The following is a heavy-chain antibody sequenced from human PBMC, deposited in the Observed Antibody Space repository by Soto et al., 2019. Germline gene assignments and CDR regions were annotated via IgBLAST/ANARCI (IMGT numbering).Heavy chain of an antibody. Sequence: VQLVQSGAEVKKPGSSVKLSCKASGGTFNRYTISWVRQAPGQGLEWMGGIIPIFGTANYAQKFQGRVAIIADESTSAAYMELRSLRSEDTAVYYCALWGFRDGNHSKYKYSGMDVWGQGTTVTVSS. CDR3: ALWGFRDGNHSKYKYSGMDV. CDR1: GGTFNRYT. V-gene: IGHV1-69*01. J-gene: IGHJ6*02. CDR2: IIPIFGTA. D-gene: IGHD3-10*01.